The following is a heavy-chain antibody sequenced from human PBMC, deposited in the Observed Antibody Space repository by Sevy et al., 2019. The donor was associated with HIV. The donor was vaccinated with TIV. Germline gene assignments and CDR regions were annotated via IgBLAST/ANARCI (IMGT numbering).Heavy chain of an antibody. J-gene: IGHJ4*02. Sequence: GSLRLSCTSSGFTFSSYAMNWVRQAPGKGLEWVSTISHSGDSTYYADSVKGWFTISRDNSENTLYLQMNSLRAEATALYYCAGRKVGDFWSGSIRGPWAGGPLFDYWGQGTLVTVSS. D-gene: IGHD3-3*01. V-gene: IGHV3-23*01. CDR2: ISHSGDST. CDR3: AGRKVGDFWSGSIRGPWAGGPLFDY. CDR1: GFTFSSYA.